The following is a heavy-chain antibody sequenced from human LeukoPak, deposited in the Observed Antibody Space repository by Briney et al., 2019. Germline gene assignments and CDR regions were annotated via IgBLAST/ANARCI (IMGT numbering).Heavy chain of an antibody. J-gene: IGHJ4*02. CDR3: ARDGAAADKVFDY. CDR2: IYSGGST. CDR1: GFTVSSNY. D-gene: IGHD6-13*01. Sequence: SGGSLRLSCAASGFTVSSNYMSWVRQAPGKGLEWVSVIYSGGSTYYADSVNGRFTISRHNSKNTLYLQMNSLRAEDTAVYYCARDGAAADKVFDYWGQGTLVTVSS. V-gene: IGHV3-53*04.